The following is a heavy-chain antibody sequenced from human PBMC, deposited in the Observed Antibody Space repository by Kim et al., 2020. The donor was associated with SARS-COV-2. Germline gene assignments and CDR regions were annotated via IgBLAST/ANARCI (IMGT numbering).Heavy chain of an antibody. CDR1: GESITRGGYY. CDR3: ASYYDSSGVFDY. D-gene: IGHD3-22*01. V-gene: IGHV4-31*03. J-gene: IGHJ4*02. Sequence: SETLSLTCTVSGESITRGGYYWGWVRQQPVKGLEWIGYIFYTGSTFYNPSLKSRVSISVDPSENQFSLKLSSVTAADTAVYYCASYYDSSGVFDYGGQGT. CDR2: IFYTGST.